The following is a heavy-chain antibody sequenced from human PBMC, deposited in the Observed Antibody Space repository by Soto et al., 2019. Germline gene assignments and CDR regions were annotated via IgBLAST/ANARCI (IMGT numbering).Heavy chain of an antibody. J-gene: IGHJ4*02. CDR3: TKYRRTDAEGYSFDY. CDR1: GGSISGSY. Sequence: QVQLQESGPGLVKPSETLSLTCTVSGGSISGSYWRWIRQTPGKVLEWVGDIHYSGSTNYNPSLKSRVTMSVDSAKNQFSMQLSSVTAADTAVYFCTKYRRTDAEGYSFDYWGQGALVTVSS. CDR2: IHYSGST. V-gene: IGHV4-59*01. D-gene: IGHD2-15*01.